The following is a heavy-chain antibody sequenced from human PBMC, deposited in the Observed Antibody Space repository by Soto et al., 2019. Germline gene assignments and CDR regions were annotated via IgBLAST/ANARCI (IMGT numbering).Heavy chain of an antibody. V-gene: IGHV1-18*01. CDR2: ISAYNGNT. Sequence: QVQLVQSGAEVKKPGASVKVSCKASGYIFTTYGISWVRQAPGQGLEWMGWISAYNGNTNYAQTLQGRVTMTTDTSTSTAYMELRSLRSDDTAVYYCARERCSSTSCYKGPFYYYGLDVWGQGTTVTVSS. D-gene: IGHD2-2*02. J-gene: IGHJ6*02. CDR1: GYIFTTYG. CDR3: ARERCSSTSCYKGPFYYYGLDV.